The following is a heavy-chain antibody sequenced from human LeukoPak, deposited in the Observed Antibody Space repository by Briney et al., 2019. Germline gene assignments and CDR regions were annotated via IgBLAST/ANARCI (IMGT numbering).Heavy chain of an antibody. CDR3: ASSGSYTANDY. D-gene: IGHD1-26*01. CDR2: INSDGINT. J-gene: IGHJ4*02. CDR1: GFTFSNYW. V-gene: IGHV3-74*01. Sequence: PGGSLRLSCAASGFTFSNYWMHWVRQAPGKGLVWVSRINSDGINTSYADSVKGRLTISRDNAKNTLNLQMNSLRAEDTAVYYCASSGSYTANDYWGQGTLVTVSS.